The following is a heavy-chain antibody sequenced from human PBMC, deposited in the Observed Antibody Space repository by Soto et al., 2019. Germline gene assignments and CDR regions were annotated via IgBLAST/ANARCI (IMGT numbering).Heavy chain of an antibody. D-gene: IGHD6-13*01. CDR1: GYDFTNYW. CDR3: ARFRAPRRQLISMSFHL. V-gene: IGHV5-51*01. J-gene: IGHJ4*03. Sequence: GESLKISCKASGYDFTNYWIAWVRQTPGRVLEWMGMIYPGDSDIRYNPSFRGRVTITADKSITSAFVQWGSLKASDSAIYYCARFRAPRRQLISMSFHLWGLGTLVTVSS. CDR2: IYPGDSDI.